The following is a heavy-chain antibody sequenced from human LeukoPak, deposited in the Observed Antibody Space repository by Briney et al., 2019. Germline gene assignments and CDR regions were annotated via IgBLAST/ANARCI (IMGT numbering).Heavy chain of an antibody. J-gene: IGHJ3*02. D-gene: IGHD6-19*01. CDR3: ASFLKRSSGWQRGIDI. CDR1: GGSFSGYY. CDR2: INHSGST. V-gene: IGHV4-34*01. Sequence: SETLSLTCAVYGGSFSGYYWSWIRQPPGKGLEWIVEINHSGSTNYNPSLKSRVTISVDTSKNQFSLKLSSVTAADTAVYYCASFLKRSSGWQRGIDIWGQGTMVTVSS.